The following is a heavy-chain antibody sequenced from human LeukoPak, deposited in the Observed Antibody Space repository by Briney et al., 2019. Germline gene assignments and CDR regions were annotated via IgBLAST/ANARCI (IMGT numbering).Heavy chain of an antibody. CDR1: GGSISSSNW. CDR2: IYHSGST. V-gene: IGHV4-4*02. D-gene: IGHD3-9*01. Sequence: SETLSLTCAVSGGSISSSNWWSWVRQPPGKGLEWIGEIYHSGSTNYNPSLKSRVTISVDKSKNQFSLKLSSVTAADTAVYYCARASPHYDILTGYYTYYGMDVWGQGTTVTVSS. J-gene: IGHJ6*02. CDR3: ARASPHYDILTGYYTYYGMDV.